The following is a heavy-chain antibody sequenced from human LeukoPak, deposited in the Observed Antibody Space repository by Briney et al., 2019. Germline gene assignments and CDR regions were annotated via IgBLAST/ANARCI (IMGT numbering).Heavy chain of an antibody. D-gene: IGHD2-2*01. CDR3: ARDPYCSSTSCYAGDYYFDY. Sequence: ASVKVSCKASGYTFTNYGISWVRQAPGQGLEWMGWISAYNGNTNYAQKLQGRVTMTTDTSTSTAYMELRSLRSDDTAVYYCARDPYCSSTSCYAGDYYFDYWGQGTLVTVSS. V-gene: IGHV1-18*01. CDR1: GYTFTNYG. CDR2: ISAYNGNT. J-gene: IGHJ4*02.